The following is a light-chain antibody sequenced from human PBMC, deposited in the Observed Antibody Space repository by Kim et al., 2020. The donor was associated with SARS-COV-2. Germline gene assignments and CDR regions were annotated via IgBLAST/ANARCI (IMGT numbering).Light chain of an antibody. CDR3: QQYESYPYT. J-gene: IGKJ2*01. CDR2: KAS. CDR1: QNINIW. V-gene: IGKV1-5*03. Sequence: DIQMTQSPSTVSASVGDRVTITCRATQNINIWLAWYQQRPGTAPKLLIYKASTLESGVPSRFRGSASGTEFTLTISSLQPDDFATYYCQQYESYPYTFGQGTSWRS.